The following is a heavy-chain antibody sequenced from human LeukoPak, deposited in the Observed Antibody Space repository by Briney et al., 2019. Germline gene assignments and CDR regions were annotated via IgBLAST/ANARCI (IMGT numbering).Heavy chain of an antibody. Sequence: SQTLSLTCTVSGGSISSGGYYWSWIRQHPGKGLEWIGYIYYSGSTYYNPSLKSRVTISVDTSKNQFPLKLSSVTAADTAVYYCARMLFFYSWTKLSWFDPWSQGTLVTVSS. CDR2: IYYSGST. V-gene: IGHV4-31*03. J-gene: IGHJ5*02. CDR1: GGSISSGGYY. D-gene: IGHD3-16*01. CDR3: ARMLFFYSWTKLSWFDP.